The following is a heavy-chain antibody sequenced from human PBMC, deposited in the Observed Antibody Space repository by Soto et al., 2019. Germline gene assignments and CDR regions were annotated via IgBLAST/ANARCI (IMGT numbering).Heavy chain of an antibody. J-gene: IGHJ6*02. CDR1: GYSFTSYW. CDR2: IYPGDSDT. V-gene: IGHV5-51*01. Sequence: GESLKISCKGSGYSFTSYWIGWVRQMPGKGLEWMGIIYPGDSDTRYSPSFQGQVTISADKSISTAYLQWSSPKASDTAMYYCARGGRLEPNYYYGMDVWGQGTTVTVSS. D-gene: IGHD1-1*01. CDR3: ARGGRLEPNYYYGMDV.